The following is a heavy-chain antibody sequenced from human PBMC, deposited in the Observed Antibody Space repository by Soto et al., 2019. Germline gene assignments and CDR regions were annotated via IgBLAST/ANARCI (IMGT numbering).Heavy chain of an antibody. CDR1: GGSFSGYY. CDR2: INHSGST. V-gene: IGHV4-34*01. J-gene: IGHJ4*02. D-gene: IGHD6-6*01. Sequence: SETLSLTCAVYGGSFSGYYWSWIRQPPGKGLEWIGEINHSGSTNYNPPLKSRVTISVDTSKNQFSLKLSSVTAADTAVYYCARDIAATPRYFDYWGQGTLVTVSS. CDR3: ARDIAATPRYFDY.